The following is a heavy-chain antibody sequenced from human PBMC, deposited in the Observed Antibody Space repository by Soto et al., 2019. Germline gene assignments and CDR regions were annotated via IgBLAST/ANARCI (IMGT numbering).Heavy chain of an antibody. Sequence: SLSPTCAGSGGAICGGGSGTGSVRQPAGEGLEWIGYIYYSGSTYYNPSLKSRVTISVDTSKNQFSLKLSSVTAADTAVYYCARAPTYYYDSSGPKFDYWGQGTLVTVSS. CDR1: GGAICGGGSG. V-gene: IGHV4-30-2*05. D-gene: IGHD3-22*01. J-gene: IGHJ4*02. CDR3: ARAPTYYYDSSGPKFDY. CDR2: IYYSGST.